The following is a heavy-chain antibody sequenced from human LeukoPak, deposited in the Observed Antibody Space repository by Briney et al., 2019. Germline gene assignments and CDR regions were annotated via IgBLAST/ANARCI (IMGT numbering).Heavy chain of an antibody. Sequence: GGSLRLSCAASGFTVSSNYMSWVRQAPGKGLEWVSVIYSGGSTYYADSVKGRFTISRDNSKNTLYLQMNSLRAEDTAVYYCARDHCSSTSCYPFDYYYGVDVWGQGTTVTVSS. J-gene: IGHJ6*02. CDR2: IYSGGST. CDR3: ARDHCSSTSCYPFDYYYGVDV. D-gene: IGHD2-2*01. V-gene: IGHV3-53*01. CDR1: GFTVSSNY.